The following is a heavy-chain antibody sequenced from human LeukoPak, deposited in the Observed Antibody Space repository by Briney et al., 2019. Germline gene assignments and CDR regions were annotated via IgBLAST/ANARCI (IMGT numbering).Heavy chain of an antibody. D-gene: IGHD3-10*01. Sequence: PGGSLRLSCVASGFTFSNYGMHWVRQAPGKGLEWVACMSYDGSDKYYADSVRGRFTISRDNSKNTLYLQMNSLRAEDTAVYYCAKTGHGRGDLEWYFDYWGQGTLVTVSS. J-gene: IGHJ4*02. V-gene: IGHV3-30*18. CDR1: GFTFSNYG. CDR3: AKTGHGRGDLEWYFDY. CDR2: MSYDGSDK.